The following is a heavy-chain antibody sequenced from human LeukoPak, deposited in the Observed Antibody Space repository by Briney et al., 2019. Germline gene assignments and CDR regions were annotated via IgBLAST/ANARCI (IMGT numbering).Heavy chain of an antibody. Sequence: PSETLSLTCAVYGGSFSGYYWSWIRQPPGKGLEWIGEINHSGSTNYNPSPKSRVTISVDTSKNQFSLQLSSVTAADTAVYYCARGRPSYSSGWYRGGFDYWGQGTLVTVSS. CDR1: GGSFSGYY. CDR2: INHSGST. J-gene: IGHJ4*02. D-gene: IGHD6-19*01. V-gene: IGHV4-34*01. CDR3: ARGRPSYSSGWYRGGFDY.